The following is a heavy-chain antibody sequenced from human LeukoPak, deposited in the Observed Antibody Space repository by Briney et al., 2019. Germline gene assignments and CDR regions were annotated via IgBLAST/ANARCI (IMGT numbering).Heavy chain of an antibody. V-gene: IGHV3-73*01. CDR2: IRSKVNGYAT. Sequence: GSLRLSCAASGFTFSGSGMHWVRQASGKGLEWLGRIRSKVNGYATAYAASVKGRFTISRDDSKNTAYLQMNSLKTEDTAVYYCTTGTGEYYFDYWGQGTLVTVSS. CDR1: GFTFSGSG. CDR3: TTGTGEYYFDY. D-gene: IGHD3-10*01. J-gene: IGHJ4*02.